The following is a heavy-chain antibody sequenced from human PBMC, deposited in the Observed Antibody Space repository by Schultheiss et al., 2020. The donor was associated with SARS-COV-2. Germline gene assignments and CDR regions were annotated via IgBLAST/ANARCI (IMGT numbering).Heavy chain of an antibody. J-gene: IGHJ5*02. D-gene: IGHD1-7*01. Sequence: ASVKVSCKVSGYTLTELSMHWVRQAPGQGLEWMGWINPNSGGTNYAQKFQGRVTMTRDTSISTAYMELSRLRSDDTAVYYCARDRIATGTTLFWFDPWGQGTLVTVSS. CDR1: GYTLTELS. V-gene: IGHV1-2*02. CDR3: ARDRIATGTTLFWFDP. CDR2: INPNSGGT.